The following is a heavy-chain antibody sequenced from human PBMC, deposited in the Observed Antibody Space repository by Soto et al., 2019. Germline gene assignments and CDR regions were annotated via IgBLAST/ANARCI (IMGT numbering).Heavy chain of an antibody. J-gene: IGHJ3*02. V-gene: IGHV3-7*01. Sequence: GGSLRLSCAASGFTFSSYWMSWVRQAPGKGLEWVANIKQDGSEKYYVDSVKGRFTISRDNAKNSLYLQMNSLRAEDTAVYYCARAGRFDWLLYRPHDAFDIWGQGTMVTVSS. CDR1: GFTFSSYW. D-gene: IGHD3-9*01. CDR2: IKQDGSEK. CDR3: ARAGRFDWLLYRPHDAFDI.